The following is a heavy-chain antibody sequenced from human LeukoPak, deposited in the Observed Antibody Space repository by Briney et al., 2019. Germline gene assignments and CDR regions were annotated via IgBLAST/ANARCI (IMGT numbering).Heavy chain of an antibody. Sequence: PGGSLRLSCAASGFTFTTYAMNWVRQAPGKGLEWVSLFSSSGDNTHYADSVKGRFTISRDNSKSTVSLQMNSLRGEDTAVYYCAKDVRVGGGGMDVWGQGTPVTVSS. V-gene: IGHV3-23*01. CDR3: AKDVRVGGGGMDV. J-gene: IGHJ6*02. D-gene: IGHD1-26*01. CDR1: GFTFTTYA. CDR2: FSSSGDNT.